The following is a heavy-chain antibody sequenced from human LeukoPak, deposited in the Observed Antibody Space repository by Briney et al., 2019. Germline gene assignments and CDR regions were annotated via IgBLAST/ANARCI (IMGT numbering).Heavy chain of an antibody. Sequence: PGGSLRLSCEASGFTFSTNDMSWVRQPPGKGLEWVSAISVVGGSTYYADSVKGRFTSSRDNSKNTLYLQMNSLRAEDTAVYCCAKGGWLEYWGQGTLVTVSS. CDR1: GFTFSTND. J-gene: IGHJ4*02. D-gene: IGHD6-19*01. CDR2: ISVVGGST. V-gene: IGHV3-23*01. CDR3: AKGGWLEY.